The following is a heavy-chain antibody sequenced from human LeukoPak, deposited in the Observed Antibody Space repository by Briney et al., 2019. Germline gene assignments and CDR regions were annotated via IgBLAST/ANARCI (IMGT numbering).Heavy chain of an antibody. V-gene: IGHV3-23*01. Sequence: GGSLRLSCSAARFKFSGYAMSWVRQAPGKGLEWVSVISGSGGSTFYADAVKGRFTISRDNSKNTLFLQMHSLSVEDTAVYFCAKGPLSFGELTVKYLQDWGQGTLVTVSS. CDR3: AKGPLSFGELTVKYLQD. D-gene: IGHD3-10*01. J-gene: IGHJ1*01. CDR2: ISGSGGST. CDR1: RFKFSGYA.